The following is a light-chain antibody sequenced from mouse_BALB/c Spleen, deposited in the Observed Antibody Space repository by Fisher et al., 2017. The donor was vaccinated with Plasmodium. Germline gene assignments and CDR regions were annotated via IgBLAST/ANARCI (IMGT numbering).Light chain of an antibody. CDR3: WQGTHLWT. CDR2: KVS. V-gene: IGKV1-110*01. J-gene: IGKJ1*01. CDR1: QSLLHNYGDTY. Sequence: DIVMTQSPLSLPVSLGDQASISCRSSQSLLHNYGDTYLHWYLQKPGQSPKLLIYKVSNRFSGVPDRFSGSGSGTDFTLKISRVEAEDLGLYYCWQGTHLWTFGGGTKLEIK.